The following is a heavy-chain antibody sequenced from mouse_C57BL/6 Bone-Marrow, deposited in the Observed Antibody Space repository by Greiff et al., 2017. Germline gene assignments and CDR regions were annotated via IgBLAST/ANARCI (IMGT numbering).Heavy chain of an antibody. V-gene: IGHV1-52*01. J-gene: IGHJ4*01. CDR3: ARKWWPREDVDY. D-gene: IGHD1-3*01. Sequence: QVQLQQSGAELVRPGASVKLSCKASGYTFTSYWMNWVKQRPRNGLEWIGDIDPSNSETHYNQKFKGKATLTVDKSSSTAYMQLRSLTSEDSAVYYCARKWWPREDVDYWGQGTTVTVSS. CDR1: GYTFTSYW. CDR2: IDPSNSET.